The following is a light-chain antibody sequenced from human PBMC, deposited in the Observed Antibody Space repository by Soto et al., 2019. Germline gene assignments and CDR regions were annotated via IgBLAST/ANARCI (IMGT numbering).Light chain of an antibody. CDR2: DAS. V-gene: IGKV1-5*01. Sequence: DIQMTQYPSTLSASVGDRVTITCRASQSISSWLAWYQQKPGKAPKLLIYDASSLESGVPSRFSGSGSGKDFTLTISSLQPDDFATYYCQQYNSYSWTFGQGTKVEIK. CDR1: QSISSW. CDR3: QQYNSYSWT. J-gene: IGKJ1*01.